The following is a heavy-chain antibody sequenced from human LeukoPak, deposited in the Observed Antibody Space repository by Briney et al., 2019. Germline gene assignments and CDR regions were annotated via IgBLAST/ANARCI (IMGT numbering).Heavy chain of an antibody. V-gene: IGHV4-59*01. CDR1: GGSITIYY. D-gene: IGHD3-10*01. CDR2: IYYSGSA. CDR3: AASPYYGSGSYYEAPFDY. Sequence: SETLSLTCTVSGGSITIYYWSWIRQPPGKGLEWIGYIYYSGSANYNPSLKSRVTISVDTSKNQFSLKLSSVTAADTAVYYCAASPYYGSGSYYEAPFDYWGQGTLVTVSS. J-gene: IGHJ4*02.